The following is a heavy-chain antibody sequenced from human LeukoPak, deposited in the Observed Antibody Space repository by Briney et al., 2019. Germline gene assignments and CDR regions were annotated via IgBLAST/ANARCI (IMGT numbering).Heavy chain of an antibody. J-gene: IGHJ4*02. D-gene: IGHD3-22*01. V-gene: IGHV3-23*01. CDR2: ISGSGGST. Sequence: GGSLRLSCAASGFSFSSYSMKWVRQAPGKGLEWVSAISGSGGSTYYADSVKGRFTISRDNSKNTLYLQMNSLRAEDTAVYYCAKGTAFSYYDSSGYLDYWGQGTLVTVSS. CDR3: AKGTAFSYYDSSGYLDY. CDR1: GFSFSSYS.